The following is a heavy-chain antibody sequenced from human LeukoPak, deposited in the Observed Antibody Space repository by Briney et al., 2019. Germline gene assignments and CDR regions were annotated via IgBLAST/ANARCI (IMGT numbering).Heavy chain of an antibody. V-gene: IGHV4-59*12. D-gene: IGHD6-19*01. J-gene: IGHJ4*02. CDR2: IYYSGST. CDR3: AREYTRSGWYPGG. CDR1: GGPMRSYY. Sequence: KPSETLSLTCTVSGGPMRSYYWSWVRQPPGKGLDWIGYIYYSGSTNYNPSLKSRVTISVYRSKNQFSLKLSSVTAADTAVYYCAREYTRSGWYPGGWGQGTLVTVSS.